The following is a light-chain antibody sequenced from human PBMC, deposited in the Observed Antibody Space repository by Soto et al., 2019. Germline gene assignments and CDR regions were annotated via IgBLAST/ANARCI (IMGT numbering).Light chain of an antibody. J-gene: IGLJ2*01. CDR1: SSNIGAGYD. CDR3: QSYDSSQSGSVV. Sequence: QPVLTQPPSVCGAPGQRFTISCTGSSSNIGAGYDVHWYQQLPGTAPKLLIYGNSNRPSGFPDRFSGSKSGTSASLAITGLQAEDEADYYCQSYDSSQSGSVVFGARTKLTVL. V-gene: IGLV1-40*01. CDR2: GNS.